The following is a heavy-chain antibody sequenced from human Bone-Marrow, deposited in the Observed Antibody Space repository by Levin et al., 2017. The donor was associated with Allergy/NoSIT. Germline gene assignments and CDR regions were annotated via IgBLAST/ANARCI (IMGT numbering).Heavy chain of an antibody. CDR3: ARDSRTYDAFNI. CDR1: GGTFSTYV. J-gene: IGHJ3*02. CDR2: IILLFGTT. V-gene: IGHV1-69*13. Sequence: SVKVSCKASGGTFSTYVINWVRQAPGQGLEWMGQIILLFGTTNYAPEFQGRVTITADDSTSTVYMELRRLRSEDTAVYYCARDSRTYDAFNIWGQGTMVTVSS.